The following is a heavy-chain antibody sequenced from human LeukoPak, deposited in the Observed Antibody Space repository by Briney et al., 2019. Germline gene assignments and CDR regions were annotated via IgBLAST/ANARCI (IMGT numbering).Heavy chain of an antibody. Sequence: SLTLSLTCAISGDSVSRNSAGWNWIRQSPSRGLEWLGRTYYRTKWHNDYAVFVRSRIIINPDTSKNQFSLQLNSVPPEDTAVYYCTRDRAYSGSYYAFDYWGQGTLVTVSS. D-gene: IGHD1-26*01. V-gene: IGHV6-1*01. CDR1: GDSVSRNSAG. J-gene: IGHJ4*02. CDR2: TYYRTKWHN. CDR3: TRDRAYSGSYYAFDY.